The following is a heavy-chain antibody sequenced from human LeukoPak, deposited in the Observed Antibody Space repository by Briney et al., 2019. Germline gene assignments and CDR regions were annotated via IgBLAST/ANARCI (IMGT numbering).Heavy chain of an antibody. D-gene: IGHD5-12*01. Sequence: SQILSLTCTVSGGSISSGDYYWSWNRQPPGKGLEWIGYIYYSGSTYYNPSLKSRVTISVDTSKNQFSLKLSSVTAADTAVYYCARVKRGYSGYDGGMRFDYWGQGTLVTVSS. J-gene: IGHJ4*02. CDR1: GGSISSGDYY. CDR3: ARVKRGYSGYDGGMRFDY. CDR2: IYYSGST. V-gene: IGHV4-30-4*01.